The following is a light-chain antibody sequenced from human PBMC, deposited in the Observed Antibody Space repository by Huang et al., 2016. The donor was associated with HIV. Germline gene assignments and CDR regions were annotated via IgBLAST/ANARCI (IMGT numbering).Light chain of an antibody. J-gene: IGKJ4*01. CDR3: QLRSTWPGDT. CDR1: QTVSSY. V-gene: IGKV3-11*01. Sequence: EIVLTQSPATLSLSPGERATLSCRASQTVSSYLAWYQQKPGQAPRLLIYDASNGATGIPARFSGSGSGTDFTLTISSLGPEDVAVYYCQLRSTWPGDTFGGGTKVEIK. CDR2: DAS.